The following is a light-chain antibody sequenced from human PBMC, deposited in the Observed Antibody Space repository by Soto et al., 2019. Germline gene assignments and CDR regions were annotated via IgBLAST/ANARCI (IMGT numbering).Light chain of an antibody. Sequence: EIVLTQSPATLSLSPGERATLSCRASQSVSSYLAWYQQKPGQAPRLLSYDASNRATGIPARFSGGGSGTDFTLTISSLEPADFAAYDCQQRSNWPTSITFGQGTRLEIK. V-gene: IGKV3-11*01. CDR3: QQRSNWPTSIT. J-gene: IGKJ5*01. CDR1: QSVSSY. CDR2: DAS.